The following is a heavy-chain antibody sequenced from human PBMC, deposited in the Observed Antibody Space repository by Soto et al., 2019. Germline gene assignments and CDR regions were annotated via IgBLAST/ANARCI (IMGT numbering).Heavy chain of an antibody. D-gene: IGHD4-4*01. J-gene: IGHJ6*02. V-gene: IGHV3-23*01. CDR1: GFTFSSYA. Sequence: GGSLRLSCAASGFTFSSYAMSWVRQAPGKGLEWVSAISGSGGSTYYADSVKGRFTISRDNSKNTLYLQMNSLRAEDTAVYYCAKRNRIPDYTKSRGLYYGMDVWGQGTTVTVSS. CDR3: AKRNRIPDYTKSRGLYYGMDV. CDR2: ISGSGGST.